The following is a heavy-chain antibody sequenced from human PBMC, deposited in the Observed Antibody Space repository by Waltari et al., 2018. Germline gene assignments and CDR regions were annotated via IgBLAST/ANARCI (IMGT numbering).Heavy chain of an antibody. CDR1: GFTFDNYA. D-gene: IGHD1-1*01. J-gene: IGHJ6*02. CDR3: TNLDDFLDV. CDR2: ISLNSQSI. V-gene: IGHV3-9*01. Sequence: EAQLVESGGGLIQPGRSLRLSCAASGFTFDNYAMHWVREVPGKGLEWVASISLNSQSIGYADSVKGRVTISRDNAKKSLYLQMNSVRVEDTALYYCTNLDDFLDVWGQGTTVTVSS.